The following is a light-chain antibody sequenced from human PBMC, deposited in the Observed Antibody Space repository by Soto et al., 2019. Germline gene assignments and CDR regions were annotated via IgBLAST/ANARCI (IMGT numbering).Light chain of an antibody. V-gene: IGLV2-14*01. CDR1: SSDVGGYNY. J-gene: IGLJ1*01. Sequence: QSVLTQPASVSGSPGQSITISCTGTSSDVGGYNYVSWYQQHPGNAPRLMIYEVNNRPSGVPNRFSGSKSGNTASLTISGLQAEDEADYYCSSKTSSRTPFVFGTGTK. CDR2: EVN. CDR3: SSKTSSRTPFV.